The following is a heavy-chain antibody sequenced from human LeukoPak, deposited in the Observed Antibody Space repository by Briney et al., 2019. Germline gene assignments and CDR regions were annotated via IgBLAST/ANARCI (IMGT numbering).Heavy chain of an antibody. CDR3: ARHGYSGYDSFRGTQTPYYYYYYMDV. CDR1: GSSFTSYW. Sequence: GASLKISFKGSGSSFTSYWIGWVRQMAGKGVEWMGIIYPGDSDTRYSPSFQGHVPISADKSLSTAYLPWSSLKASDTAMYYCARHGYSGYDSFRGTQTPYYYYYYMDVWGKGTTVTVSS. V-gene: IGHV5-51*01. CDR2: IYPGDSDT. J-gene: IGHJ6*03. D-gene: IGHD5-12*01.